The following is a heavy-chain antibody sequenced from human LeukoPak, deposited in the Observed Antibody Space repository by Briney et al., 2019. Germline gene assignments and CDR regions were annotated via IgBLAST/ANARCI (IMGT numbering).Heavy chain of an antibody. D-gene: IGHD1-1*01. CDR1: GGTFSSYT. V-gene: IGHV1-69*04. CDR3: ARDPRVGTGIGDADY. Sequence: SVKVSCTASGGTFSSYTISWVRQAPGQGLEWMGRIIPILGIANYAQKFQGRVTITADKSTSTAYMELSSLRSEDTAVYYCARDPRVGTGIGDADYWGQGTLVTVSS. CDR2: IIPILGIA. J-gene: IGHJ4*02.